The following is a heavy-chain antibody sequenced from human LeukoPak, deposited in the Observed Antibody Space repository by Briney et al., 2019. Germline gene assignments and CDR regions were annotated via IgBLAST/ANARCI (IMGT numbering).Heavy chain of an antibody. CDR1: GGSISSGDYY. V-gene: IGHV4-30-4*01. Sequence: SQTLSLTCTVSGGSISSGDYYWSWIRQPPGKGLEWIGYIYYSGSTYYNPSLKSRVTISVDTSKNQFSLKLSSVTAAATAVYYCARVGCSGGSCYPYYWGQGTLVTVSS. J-gene: IGHJ4*02. CDR2: IYYSGST. CDR3: ARVGCSGGSCYPYY. D-gene: IGHD2-15*01.